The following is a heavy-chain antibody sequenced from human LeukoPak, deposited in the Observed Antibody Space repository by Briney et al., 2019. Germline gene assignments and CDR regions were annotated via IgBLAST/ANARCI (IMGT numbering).Heavy chain of an antibody. CDR3: AREAQVGAKAFDY. D-gene: IGHD1-26*01. CDR2: IIPIFGTA. CDR1: GGTFSSYA. J-gene: IGHJ4*02. V-gene: IGHV1-69*13. Sequence: SVKVSCEASGGTFSSYAISWVRQAPGQGLEWMGGIIPIFGTANYAQKFQGRVTITADESTSTAYMELSSLRSEDTAVYYCAREAQVGAKAFDYWGQGTLVTVSS.